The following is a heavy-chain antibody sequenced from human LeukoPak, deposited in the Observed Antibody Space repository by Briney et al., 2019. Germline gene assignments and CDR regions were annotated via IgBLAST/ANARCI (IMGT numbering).Heavy chain of an antibody. CDR2: TSPSGGTI. CDR1: GFTFSSYS. V-gene: IGHV3-48*04. CDR3: AREKKTEWTTGAFDM. Sequence: GGSLRLSCAASGFTFSSYSMSWIRQAPETGLEWLSYTSPSGGTIYYTDSVKGRFTMSRDNAQNALYLEMNSLRAEDTAVYYCAREKKTEWTTGAFDMWGQGTMVIVSS. J-gene: IGHJ3*02. D-gene: IGHD3-3*01.